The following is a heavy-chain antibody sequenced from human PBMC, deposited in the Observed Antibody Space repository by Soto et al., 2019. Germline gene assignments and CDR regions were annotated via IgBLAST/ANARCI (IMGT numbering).Heavy chain of an antibody. D-gene: IGHD6-13*01. V-gene: IGHV3-7*01. CDR1: GFTFSSYW. CDR3: ATSAAAPGNY. J-gene: IGHJ4*02. CDR2: VKGDGSDT. Sequence: GGSLRLSCAASGFTFSSYWMSWVRQAPGKGLEWVANVKGDGSDTYYVDSVKGRFTISRDNAKNSLYLQMNSLRAEDTAVYYCATSAAAPGNYRGQGTLVTVSS.